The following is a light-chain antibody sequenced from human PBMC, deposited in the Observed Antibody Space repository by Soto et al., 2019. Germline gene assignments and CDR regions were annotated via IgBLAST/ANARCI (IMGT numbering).Light chain of an antibody. Sequence: EIVMTQSPATLSVSPGERATLSCRARQSVSSNLAWYQHKPGQAPRLLIYGASTRATGIPARFSGSGSGTEFNLTISSLKSEEFAVYYCQQYNNRKTFGQGTKVEIK. CDR3: QQYNNRKT. CDR2: GAS. J-gene: IGKJ1*01. V-gene: IGKV3-15*01. CDR1: QSVSSN.